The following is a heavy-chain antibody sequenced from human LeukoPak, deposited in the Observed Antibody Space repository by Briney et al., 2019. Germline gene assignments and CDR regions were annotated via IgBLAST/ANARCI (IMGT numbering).Heavy chain of an antibody. J-gene: IGHJ5*02. Sequence: GGSLRPSCAASGFTFSSYSMNWVRQAPGKGLEWVSSISSSSSYIYYADSVKGRFTISRDNAKNPLYLQMNSLRAEDTAVYYCARDDSSSWYDFWFDPWGQGTLVTVSS. D-gene: IGHD6-13*01. CDR1: GFTFSSYS. CDR3: ARDDSSSWYDFWFDP. CDR2: ISSSSSYI. V-gene: IGHV3-21*01.